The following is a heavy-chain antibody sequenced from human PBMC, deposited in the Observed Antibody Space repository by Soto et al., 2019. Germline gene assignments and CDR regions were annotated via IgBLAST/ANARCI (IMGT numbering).Heavy chain of an antibody. J-gene: IGHJ6*03. D-gene: IGHD2-21*01. CDR3: ARGGISHWAYFYYMDV. V-gene: IGHV4-34*01. CDR1: GGSLSDYF. CDR2: INHLGSI. Sequence: SETLSLTCVVSGGSLSDYFWSWIRQPPGMALEWIGEINHLGSINYNPSLKSRVTMSVDTSKNQFSLTLNSVTAADTATDYCARGGISHWAYFYYMDVWDRGTTVTVSS.